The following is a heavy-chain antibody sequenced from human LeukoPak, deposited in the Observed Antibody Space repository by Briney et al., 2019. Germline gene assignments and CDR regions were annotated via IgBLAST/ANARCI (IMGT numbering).Heavy chain of an antibody. D-gene: IGHD6-25*01. V-gene: IGHV4-61*02. Sequence: SETLSLTCTVSGGSISSGSYYWSWIRQPAGKGLEWIGRIYTSGSTNCNPSLKSRVTISVDTSKNQFSLKLSSVTAADTAVYYCARAAAGLGVNWFDPWGQGTLVTVSS. CDR3: ARAAAGLGVNWFDP. CDR2: IYTSGST. CDR1: GGSISSGSYY. J-gene: IGHJ5*02.